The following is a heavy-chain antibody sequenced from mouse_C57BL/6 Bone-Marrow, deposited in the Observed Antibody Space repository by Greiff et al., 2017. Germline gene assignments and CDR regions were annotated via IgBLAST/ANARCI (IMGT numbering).Heavy chain of an antibody. CDR2: IDPEDGET. CDR1: GFNIKDYC. J-gene: IGHJ3*01. D-gene: IGHD1-1*01. Sequence: VHVKQSGAELVKPGASVKLSCTASGFNIKDYCMHWVKQRTEQGLEWIGRIDPEDGETKYAPKFQGKATLTADTSSNTADLQLSSLTSEDTAVYYCARDGSSDQFAYGGQGTLVTVSA. V-gene: IGHV14-2*01. CDR3: ARDGSSDQFAY.